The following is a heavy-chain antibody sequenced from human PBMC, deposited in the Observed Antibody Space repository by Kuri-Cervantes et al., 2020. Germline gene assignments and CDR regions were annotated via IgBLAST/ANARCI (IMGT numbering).Heavy chain of an antibody. D-gene: IGHD1-1*01. V-gene: IGHV4-38-2*01. J-gene: IGHJ4*02. CDR3: ASKRYIRFDY. CDR2: INHSGST. Sequence: GSLRLSCAVSGYSISSGYYWGWIRQPPGKGLEWIGEINHSGSTNYNPSLKSRVTISVDTSKNQFSLKLSSVTAADTAVYYCASKRYIRFDYWGQGTLVTVSS. CDR1: GYSISSGYY.